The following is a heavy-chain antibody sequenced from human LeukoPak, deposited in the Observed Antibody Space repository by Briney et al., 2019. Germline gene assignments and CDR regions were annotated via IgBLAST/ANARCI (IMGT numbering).Heavy chain of an antibody. D-gene: IGHD5-18*01. CDR1: GFTFTSFG. J-gene: IGHJ6*03. CDR2: ISGSGGST. CDR3: AKASRFGYSYGPREYFYYMDV. Sequence: GGTLRLSCAASGFTFTSFGMSWVRQAPGKGLEWVSTISGSGGSTYYADSVKGRFTISRDNSKNTLYLQMNTLRAEDTAVYYCAKASRFGYSYGPREYFYYMDVWGKGTTVTISS. V-gene: IGHV3-23*01.